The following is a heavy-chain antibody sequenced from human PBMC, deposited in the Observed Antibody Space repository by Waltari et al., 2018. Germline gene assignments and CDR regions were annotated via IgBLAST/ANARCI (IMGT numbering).Heavy chain of an antibody. J-gene: IGHJ5*01. CDR3: SRRQIGGPLDP. CDR2: LIPIFGTP. V-gene: IGHV1-69*12. D-gene: IGHD1-1*01. Sequence: QVHLVQSGAEVKKPGSSVKVSCKASGDTFGRFAIAWVRQAPGQGLEWMGGLIPIFGTPNYGQEFQGRLTITADESANTVYMELGSLRPDDTAVYFCSRRQIGGPLDPWGQGTLVTVSS. CDR1: GDTFGRFA.